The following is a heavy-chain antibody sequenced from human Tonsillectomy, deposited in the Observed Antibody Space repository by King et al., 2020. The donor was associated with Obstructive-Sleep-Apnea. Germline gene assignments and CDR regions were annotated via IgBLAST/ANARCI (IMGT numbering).Heavy chain of an antibody. J-gene: IGHJ4*02. CDR3: ARQYSDYDAYFDY. D-gene: IGHD5-12*01. Sequence: QLQESGPGLVKPSETLSLTCPVSCGSISIFYWSCIRQPPGTGLEWIGSIHYSCSTHYNPPPQSRVSLSVDTSRNQFSLKLTSLTAADTAVYYCARQYSDYDAYFDYWGQGTLVTVSS. CDR1: CGSISIFY. CDR2: IHYSCST. V-gene: IGHV4-59*08.